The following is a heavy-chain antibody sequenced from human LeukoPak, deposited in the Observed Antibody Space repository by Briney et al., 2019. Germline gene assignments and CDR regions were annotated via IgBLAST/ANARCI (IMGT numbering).Heavy chain of an antibody. D-gene: IGHD1-14*01. CDR3: ARDGQIPQNAMVSCNAFDI. CDR1: GFTFSSYS. J-gene: IGHJ3*02. V-gene: IGHV3-48*04. CDR2: ISSSSSTI. Sequence: HPGGSLRLSCAASGFTFSSYSMNWVRQAPGKGLEWVSYISSSSSTIYYADSVKGRFTISRDNAKNSLYLQMNSLRAEDTAVYYCARDGQIPQNAMVSCNAFDIWDQGTMVTVSS.